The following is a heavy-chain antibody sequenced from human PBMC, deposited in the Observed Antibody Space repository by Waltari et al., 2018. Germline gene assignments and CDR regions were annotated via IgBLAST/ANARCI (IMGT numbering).Heavy chain of an antibody. Sequence: QVQLVQSGAEVKKPGSSVKVSCKASGGTFSSYAISWVRQAPGQGLEWMGWSIPIFGTANYAQKFKGRVTITADESTSTAYMELSSLRSEDTAVYYCARGEPKVDYFDYWGQGTLVTVSS. CDR2: SIPIFGTA. CDR3: ARGEPKVDYFDY. V-gene: IGHV1-69*13. CDR1: GGTFSSYA. J-gene: IGHJ4*02. D-gene: IGHD1-1*01.